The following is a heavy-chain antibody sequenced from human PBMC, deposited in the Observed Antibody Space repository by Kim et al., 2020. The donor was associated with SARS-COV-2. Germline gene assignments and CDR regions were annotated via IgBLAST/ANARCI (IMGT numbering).Heavy chain of an antibody. CDR3: ARLTVTTFDY. V-gene: IGHV1-69*10. D-gene: IGHD4-17*01. J-gene: IGHJ4*02. CDR1: GGAFSSIA. Sequence: SVKVSCKASGGAFSSIAISWVRQAPGQGLEWMGGIVPILGSASYAQKFQDRVTITADTSTRTAYMELSSLRSEDTAVYYCARLTVTTFDYWGQGTLVTV. CDR2: IVPILGSA.